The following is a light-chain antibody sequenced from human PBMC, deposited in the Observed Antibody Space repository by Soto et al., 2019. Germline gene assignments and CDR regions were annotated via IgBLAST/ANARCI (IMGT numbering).Light chain of an antibody. CDR3: QQYYDRPLP. CDR1: QSVNSR. Sequence: EIVRTQPPATLSVSPREGATLSCRASQSVNSRLDWYQQTPGQAPRLLIHDASTRTNGIPARFSGSGSGTKFTLTISSLQSEDFGVYYCQQYYDRPLPFGHGTKREMK. J-gene: IGKJ2*01. V-gene: IGKV3-15*01. CDR2: DAS.